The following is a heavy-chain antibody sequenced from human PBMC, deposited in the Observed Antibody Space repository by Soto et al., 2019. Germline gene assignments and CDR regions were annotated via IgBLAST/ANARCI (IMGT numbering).Heavy chain of an antibody. CDR2: IIPIFGTA. CDR3: ATSRIAVAGNRVNYFDY. V-gene: IGHV1-69*06. J-gene: IGHJ4*02. CDR1: GVTFSSYA. Sequence: SVKVSCKASGVTFSSYAISWVRQAPGQGLEWMGGIIPIFGTANYAQKFQGRVTITADKSTSTAYMELSSLRSEDTAVYYCATSRIAVAGNRVNYFDYWGQGTLVTVSS. D-gene: IGHD6-19*01.